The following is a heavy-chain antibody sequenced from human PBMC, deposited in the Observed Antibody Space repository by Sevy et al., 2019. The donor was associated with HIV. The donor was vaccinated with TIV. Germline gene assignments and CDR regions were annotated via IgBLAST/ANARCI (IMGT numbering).Heavy chain of an antibody. D-gene: IGHD3-22*01. CDR1: GYSISSGYY. V-gene: IGHV4-38-2*02. Sequence: SETLSLTCAVSGYSISSGYYWGWIRQPPGKGLEWIGSIYHSGSTYYNPSLKSRVTISVDTSKNQFSLKLSSVTAADTAVYYCARDGGEMIVRDWGQGTLVTVSS. CDR3: ARDGGEMIVRD. CDR2: IYHSGST. J-gene: IGHJ1*01.